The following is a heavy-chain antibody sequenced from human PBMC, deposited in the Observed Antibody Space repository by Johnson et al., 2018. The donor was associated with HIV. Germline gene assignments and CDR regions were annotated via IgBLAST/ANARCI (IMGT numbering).Heavy chain of an antibody. D-gene: IGHD6-13*01. CDR3: ARGRKDMEAADGLDNDGFDM. Sequence: QMQLVESGGGLVKPGGSLRLSCAVSGFTFNNAWVSWVRLAPGKGLQWVAVISYNGGKKYYGDSVKGRFTISRDNFKKTLFLQMDSLRTEDTAVYYCARGRKDMEAADGLDNDGFDMWGQGTLVTVSS. V-gene: IGHV3-30*03. CDR2: ISYNGGKK. J-gene: IGHJ3*02. CDR1: GFTFNNAW.